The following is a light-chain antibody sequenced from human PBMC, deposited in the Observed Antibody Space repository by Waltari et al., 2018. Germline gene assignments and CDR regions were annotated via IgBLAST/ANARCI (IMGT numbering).Light chain of an antibody. CDR3: LAWDGSGYV. V-gene: IGLV3-1*01. J-gene: IGLJ1*01. Sequence: SYEVTQPPSVSVSPGQTASITCSGDHLGDKYISWYQQKPGQSPVLVIYHDSKRPSGIPERFSGSNSGNTATLTISGTQAMDETDYYCLAWDGSGYVFGTGTKVTVL. CDR1: HLGDKY. CDR2: HDS.